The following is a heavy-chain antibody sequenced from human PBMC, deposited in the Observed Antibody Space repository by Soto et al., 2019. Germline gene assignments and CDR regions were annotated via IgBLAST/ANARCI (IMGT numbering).Heavy chain of an antibody. J-gene: IGHJ4*02. CDR2: INSDGSTT. Sequence: EVLLVESGGGLVQPGGSLRLSCAASGFTFSNYWMHWVRQAPGKGLVWVSRINSDGSTTSYADSVKGRFTISRDNAKNTLYLQMNSLSVEDTFVYFCARVAVGRYDFDSWGQGTLVPVSS. CDR1: GFTFSNYW. D-gene: IGHD1-26*01. V-gene: IGHV3-74*01. CDR3: ARVAVGRYDFDS.